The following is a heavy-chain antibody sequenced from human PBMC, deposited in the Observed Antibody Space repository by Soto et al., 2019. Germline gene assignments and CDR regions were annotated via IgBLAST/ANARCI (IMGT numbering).Heavy chain of an antibody. V-gene: IGHV1-46*01. CDR2: INPSGGST. CDR1: GYTFTSYY. Sequence: QVQLVQSGAEVKKPGASVKVSCKASGYTFTSYYMHWVRQAPGPGLEWLGIINPSGGSTSYAQKFQGRVTMTRDTSTSTVYMELSSLRSEDTAVYYCARDSRIAVAGTMGYFDYWGQGTLVTVSS. J-gene: IGHJ4*02. D-gene: IGHD6-19*01. CDR3: ARDSRIAVAGTMGYFDY.